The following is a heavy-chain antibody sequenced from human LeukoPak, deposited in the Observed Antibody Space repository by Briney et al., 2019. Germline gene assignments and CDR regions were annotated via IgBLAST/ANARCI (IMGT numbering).Heavy chain of an antibody. CDR3: ARGGSGYDSFYYYGMDV. J-gene: IGHJ6*02. CDR2: IYDSGST. D-gene: IGHD5-12*01. Sequence: NPSETLSLTCTVSGGSISSNYWSWIRQPPGKGLEWIGYIYDSGSTNYNPSLKSRVTISVDTSKNQFSLKLSSVTAADTAVYYCARGGSGYDSFYYYGMDVWGQGTTVTVSS. CDR1: GGSISSNY. V-gene: IGHV4-59*01.